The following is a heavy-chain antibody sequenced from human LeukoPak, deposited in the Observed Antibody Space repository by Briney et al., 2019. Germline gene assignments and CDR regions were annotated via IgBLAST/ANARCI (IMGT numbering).Heavy chain of an antibody. V-gene: IGHV3-23*01. CDR2: ISGSGGST. Sequence: GGSLRLSCAASGFTFSSYAVSWVRQAPGKGLEWVSAISGSGGSTYYADSVKGRFTISRDNSKNTLYLQMNSLRAEDTAVYYCARWAYGELSYFQHWGLGTLVTVSS. CDR3: ARWAYGELSYFQH. CDR1: GFTFSSYA. J-gene: IGHJ1*01. D-gene: IGHD3-16*02.